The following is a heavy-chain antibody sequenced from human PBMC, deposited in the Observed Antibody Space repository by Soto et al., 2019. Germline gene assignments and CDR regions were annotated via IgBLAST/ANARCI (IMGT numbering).Heavy chain of an antibody. CDR1: GFSFSSYA. CDR2: ISARGGSS. D-gene: IGHD2-21*01. Sequence: EVQLLESGGGLVQPGGSLRLACAASGFSFSSYAMVWVRQAPGKGLEWVSVISARGGSSYFADSVKGRFTISRDNSKNVLSLEMNSLRAEDTATYFCAKGSIEYCASVDYWGQGTLVLVSS. V-gene: IGHV3-23*01. CDR3: AKGSIEYCASVDY. J-gene: IGHJ4*02.